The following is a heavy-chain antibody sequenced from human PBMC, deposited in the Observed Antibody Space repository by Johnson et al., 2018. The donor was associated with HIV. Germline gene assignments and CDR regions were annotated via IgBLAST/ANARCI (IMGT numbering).Heavy chain of an antibody. CDR1: GFTFENYG. CDR3: ATLTVRSRAFDL. Sequence: MLLVESGGSVIRPGGSLRLSCVGTGFTFENYGMSWVRQAPGKGLQWVSGINWNGDTTTYVDSVKGRFTVSRDNAKRSLYLQLSNLRAEDTALYYCATLTVRSRAFDLWGQGTLVTVSS. D-gene: IGHD4-17*01. CDR2: INWNGDTT. V-gene: IGHV3-20*04. J-gene: IGHJ3*01.